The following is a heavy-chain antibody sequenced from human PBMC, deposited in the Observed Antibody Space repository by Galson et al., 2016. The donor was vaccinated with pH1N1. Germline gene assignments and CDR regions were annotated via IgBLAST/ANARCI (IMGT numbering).Heavy chain of an antibody. Sequence: ETLSLTCSVSGGSIGTYYWTWIRQAPGKGLEWVGYVYYTGATNYNPSLKGRISMSVDTSKNQFSLNLNSVTAADTAVYYCVREGHHSRRGSDTYYYGMDVWGQGTTVIVSS. D-gene: IGHD3-10*01. CDR1: GGSIGTYY. CDR2: VYYTGAT. CDR3: VREGHHSRRGSDTYYYGMDV. J-gene: IGHJ6*02. V-gene: IGHV4-59*01.